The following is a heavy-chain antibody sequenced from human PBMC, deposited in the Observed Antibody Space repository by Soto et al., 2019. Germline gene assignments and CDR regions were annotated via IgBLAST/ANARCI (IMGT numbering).Heavy chain of an antibody. CDR2: IYYSGST. J-gene: IGHJ4*02. Sequence: SETLSLTCTVSGGSISSGDYYWSWIRQPPGKGLEWIGYIYYSGSTYYNPSLKSRVTISVDTSKNQFSLNLSSVTAADTAMYYCARLQAAAGDNDLTFDYWGQGTLVTVSS. CDR1: GGSISSGDYY. D-gene: IGHD6-13*01. V-gene: IGHV4-30-4*01. CDR3: ARLQAAAGDNDLTFDY.